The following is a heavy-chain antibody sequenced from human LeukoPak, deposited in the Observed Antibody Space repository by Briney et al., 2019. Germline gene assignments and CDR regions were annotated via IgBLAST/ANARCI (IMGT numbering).Heavy chain of an antibody. Sequence: GGSLRLSCAASGLTFSSYAMRWVRQAPGKGLEGVSSISGSGGSTYYADSVKGRFTISRDNSQNTLYLQVNSLRAEDTAVYYCAKDRSGGGDYYFGMDVWGPGTTATVSS. D-gene: IGHD6-19*01. CDR1: GLTFSSYA. V-gene: IGHV3-23*01. CDR2: ISGSGGST. CDR3: AKDRSGGGDYYFGMDV. J-gene: IGHJ6*02.